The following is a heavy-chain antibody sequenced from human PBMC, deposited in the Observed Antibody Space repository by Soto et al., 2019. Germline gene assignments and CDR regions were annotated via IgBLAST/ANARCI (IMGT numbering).Heavy chain of an antibody. CDR2: ISWDGGST. J-gene: IGHJ6*02. Sequence: GGSLRLSCAASGFTFDDYTMHWVRQAPGKGLEWVSLISWDGGSTYYADSVKGRFTISRDNSKNSLYLQMNSLRTEDTALYYSAKDIGAYCGGDCLVARYYYGMDVWGQGTTVTVSS. V-gene: IGHV3-43*01. CDR1: GFTFDDYT. CDR3: AKDIGAYCGGDCLVARYYYGMDV. D-gene: IGHD2-21*02.